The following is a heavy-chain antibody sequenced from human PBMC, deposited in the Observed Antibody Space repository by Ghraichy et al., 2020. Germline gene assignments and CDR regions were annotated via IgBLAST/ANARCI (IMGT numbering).Heavy chain of an antibody. Sequence: SETLSLTCTVSGGSISSGGYYWSWIRQHPGKGLEWIGYIYYSGRTYYNPSLKSRVTISVDTSKNQFSLKLSSVTAADTAVYYCARDHDVPYYYGSGSYLSKHYYYYGMDVWGQGTTVTVSS. CDR1: GGSISSGGYY. CDR3: ARDHDVPYYYGSGSYLSKHYYYYGMDV. D-gene: IGHD3-10*01. V-gene: IGHV4-31*03. J-gene: IGHJ6*02. CDR2: IYYSGRT.